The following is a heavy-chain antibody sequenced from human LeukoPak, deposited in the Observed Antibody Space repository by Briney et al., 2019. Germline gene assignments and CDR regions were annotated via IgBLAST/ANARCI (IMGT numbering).Heavy chain of an antibody. J-gene: IGHJ4*02. CDR3: ARPLGGSDC. D-gene: IGHD3-10*01. CDR1: GFTFSSYV. CDR2: ISNSGGST. V-gene: IGHV3-23*01. Sequence: GGSLRLSCAASGFTFSSYVMSWVRQAPGKGLEWVSSISNSGGSTYYADSVKGRFTISRDNSKNTLYLQMNSLRAEDTAVYYCARPLGGSDCWGQGTLVTVSS.